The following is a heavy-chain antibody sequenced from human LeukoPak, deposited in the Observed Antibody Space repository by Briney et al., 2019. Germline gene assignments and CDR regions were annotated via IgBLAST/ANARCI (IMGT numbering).Heavy chain of an antibody. J-gene: IGHJ4*02. D-gene: IGHD5/OR15-5a*01. CDR3: AKEKAWVKCLDY. V-gene: IGHV3-23*01. CDR2: IRGSGGST. CDR1: GFTFSSDA. Sequence: PGGSLRLSCAAAGFTFSSDAMSWVRQAQGKVLEWVSAIRGSGGSTYYADSGKGRFTISRDNSKNTLYLQMNSLRAEDTAVYYCAKEKAWVKCLDYWGQGTLVTVSS.